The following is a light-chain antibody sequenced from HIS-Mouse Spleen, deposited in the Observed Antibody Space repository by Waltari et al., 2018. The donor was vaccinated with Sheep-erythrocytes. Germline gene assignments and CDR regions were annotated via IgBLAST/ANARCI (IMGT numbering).Light chain of an antibody. J-gene: IGLJ2*01. CDR3: QAWDSSTAV. V-gene: IGLV3-1*01. Sequence: SYELTQPPSVSVSPGQTASITCSGDKLGDKYACWYQQKPGQSPLLVIYQDSKRPLGIPERLSGSTSGNTATLTISGTQAMDEADYYCQAWDSSTAVFGGGTKLTVL. CDR2: QDS. CDR1: KLGDKY.